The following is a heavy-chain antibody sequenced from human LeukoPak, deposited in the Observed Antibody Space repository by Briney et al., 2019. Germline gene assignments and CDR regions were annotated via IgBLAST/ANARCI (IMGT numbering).Heavy chain of an antibody. Sequence: SETLSLTCTVSGGSISSYYWSWIRQPPGKGLEWIGYIYYSGSTNYNPSLKSRVTISVDTSKNQFPLKLSSVTAADTAVYYCARDRDRWYFDYWGQGTLVTVSS. CDR2: IYYSGST. CDR3: ARDRDRWYFDY. V-gene: IGHV4-59*01. D-gene: IGHD4-23*01. CDR1: GGSISSYY. J-gene: IGHJ4*02.